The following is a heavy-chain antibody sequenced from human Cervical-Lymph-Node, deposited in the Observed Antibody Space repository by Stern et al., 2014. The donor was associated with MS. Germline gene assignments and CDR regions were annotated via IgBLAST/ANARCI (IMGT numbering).Heavy chain of an antibody. D-gene: IGHD2-15*01. V-gene: IGHV4-59*01. CDR3: AREAFCSGGSCPSFLSSWYFDL. Sequence: QVQLQESGPGLVKPSETLSLTCTVSGGSISNYYLSWIRQPPGKGLEWIGYIYYSGATKYNPSLKTRVTISVDTSKKQLSLKLNSLTAADTAVYYCAREAFCSGGSCPSFLSSWYFDLWGRGTLVTVSS. CDR2: IYYSGAT. CDR1: GGSISNYY. J-gene: IGHJ2*01.